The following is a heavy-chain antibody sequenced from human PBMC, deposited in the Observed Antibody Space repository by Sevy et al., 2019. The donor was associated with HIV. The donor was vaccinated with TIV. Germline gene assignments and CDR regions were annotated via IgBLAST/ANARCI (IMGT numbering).Heavy chain of an antibody. V-gene: IGHV3-23*01. CDR1: GFTFSSYA. D-gene: IGHD3-9*01. CDR2: ISGSGGST. J-gene: IGHJ4*02. Sequence: GGSLRLSRAASGFTFSSYAMSWVRQAPGKGLEWVSAISGSGGSTYYADSVKGRFTISRDNSKNTLYLQMNSLRAEDTAVYYCAKDPQYYDILTGYSHPDYWGQGTLVTVSS. CDR3: AKDPQYYDILTGYSHPDY.